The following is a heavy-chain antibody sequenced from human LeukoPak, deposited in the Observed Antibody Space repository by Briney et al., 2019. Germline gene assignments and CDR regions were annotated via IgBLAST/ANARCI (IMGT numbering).Heavy chain of an antibody. CDR1: GGSITSYY. D-gene: IGHD1-1*01. CDR2: IYYSGSA. J-gene: IGHJ3*02. CDR3: ARATKRQLLGAFDI. V-gene: IGHV4-59*01. Sequence: PETLSLTCTVSGGSITSYYWSWIRQPPGKGLEWIGYIYYSGSANYNPSLKSRVTISVDTSKNQFSLKLSSVTAADTAVYYCARATKRQLLGAFDIWGQGTMVTVSS.